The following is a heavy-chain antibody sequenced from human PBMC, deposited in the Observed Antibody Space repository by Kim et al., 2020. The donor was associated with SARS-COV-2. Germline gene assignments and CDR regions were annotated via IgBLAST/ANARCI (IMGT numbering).Heavy chain of an antibody. CDR3: ATQPTLTTGSAFAI. D-gene: IGHD4-17*01. Sequence: SETLSLTCTVSGCSISSSSYYWGWIRQPPGKGLECNWSLYYSGSTYFNPSLKSRVTISVDTSKNQFSLKLSPVTAADAAVYYCATQPTLTTGSAFAIWG. J-gene: IGHJ3*02. CDR2: LYYSGST. CDR1: GCSISSSSYY. V-gene: IGHV4-39*01.